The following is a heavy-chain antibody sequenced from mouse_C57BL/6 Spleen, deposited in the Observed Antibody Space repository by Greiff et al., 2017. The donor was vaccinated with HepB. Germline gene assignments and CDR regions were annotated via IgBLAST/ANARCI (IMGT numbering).Heavy chain of an antibody. J-gene: IGHJ2*01. Sequence: QVQLQQSGPELVKPGASVKISCKASGYAFSSSWMNWVKQRPGKGLEWIGRIYPGDGDTNYNGKFKGKATLTADKSSSTAYMQLSSLTSEDSAVYFCARSPFYDYVFDYWGQGTTLTVSS. CDR2: IYPGDGDT. CDR1: GYAFSSSW. CDR3: ARSPFYDYVFDY. V-gene: IGHV1-82*01. D-gene: IGHD2-4*01.